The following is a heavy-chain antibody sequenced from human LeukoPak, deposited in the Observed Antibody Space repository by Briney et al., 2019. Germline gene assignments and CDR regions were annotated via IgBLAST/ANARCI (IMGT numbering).Heavy chain of an antibody. CDR1: GFTFSSYA. V-gene: IGHV3-30*14. Sequence: GGSLRLSCAASGFTFSSYAMHWVRQAPGKGLEWVAVISYDGSNKYYADSVKGRFTISRDNSKNTLYLQMNSLRVDDTAVYYCARDVNWDLLFSHWGQGTLVTVSS. CDR2: ISYDGSNK. J-gene: IGHJ4*02. CDR3: ARDVNWDLLFSH. D-gene: IGHD1-26*01.